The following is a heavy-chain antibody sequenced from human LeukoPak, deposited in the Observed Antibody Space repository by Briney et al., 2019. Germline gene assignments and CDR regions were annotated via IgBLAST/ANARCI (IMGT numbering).Heavy chain of an antibody. CDR2: ISAYNGDI. CDR1: GYTFTKYG. CDR3: ARESGSDAFDI. J-gene: IGHJ3*02. Sequence: GASVKVSCKASGYTFTKYGVSWVRQAPGQGLEWMGWISAYNGDIKYEQRGKGRVTMTTDTSTSTVYMELRSLRSDDTAVYYCARESGSDAFDIWGQGTMVTVSS. V-gene: IGHV1-18*01.